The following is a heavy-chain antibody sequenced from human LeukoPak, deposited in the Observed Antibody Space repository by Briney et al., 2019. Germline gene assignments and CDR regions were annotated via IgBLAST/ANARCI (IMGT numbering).Heavy chain of an antibody. CDR2: ISGSGGST. CDR1: GFTFSSYA. V-gene: IGHV3-23*01. J-gene: IGHJ4*02. D-gene: IGHD3-3*01. CDR3: AKSYRDYDFWSGYWDAPDY. Sequence: GGSLRLSCAASGFTFSSYAMNWVRQAPGKGLEWVSAISGSGGSTYYADSVKGRFTISRDNSKNTLYLQMNSLRAEDTAVYYCAKSYRDYDFWSGYWDAPDYWGQGTLVTVSS.